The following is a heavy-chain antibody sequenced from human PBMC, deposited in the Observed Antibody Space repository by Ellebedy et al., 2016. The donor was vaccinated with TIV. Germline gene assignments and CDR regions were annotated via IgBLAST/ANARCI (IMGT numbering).Heavy chain of an antibody. J-gene: IGHJ6*03. CDR2: IVVGSGNT. CDR3: AAGFSGYYYYMNV. Sequence: SVKVSCTASGFTFTSSAVQWVRQARGQRLEWIGWIVVGSGNTNYAQKFQERVTITRDMSTRTAYMELSSLRSEDTAVYYCAAGFSGYYYYMNVWGKGTTVTVSS. V-gene: IGHV1-58*01. D-gene: IGHD3-22*01. CDR1: GFTFTSSA.